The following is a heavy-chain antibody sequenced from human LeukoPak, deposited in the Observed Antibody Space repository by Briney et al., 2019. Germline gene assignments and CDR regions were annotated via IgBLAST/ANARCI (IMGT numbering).Heavy chain of an antibody. CDR3: ARVDSIFYDSSGYYAAEYFQH. CDR1: GYTFTGYY. Sequence: EASVKVSCKASGYTFTGYYMHWVRQAPGQGLEWMGWINPNSGGTNYAQKFQGRATMTRDTSISTAYMELSRLRSDDTAVYYCARVDSIFYDSSGYYAAEYFQHWGQGTLVTVSS. CDR2: INPNSGGT. V-gene: IGHV1-2*02. D-gene: IGHD3-22*01. J-gene: IGHJ1*01.